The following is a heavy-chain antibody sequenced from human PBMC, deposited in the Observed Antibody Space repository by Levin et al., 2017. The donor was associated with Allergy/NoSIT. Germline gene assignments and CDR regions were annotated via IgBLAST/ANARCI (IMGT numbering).Heavy chain of an antibody. CDR3: ARAAGELGYFQH. CDR2: IWYDGSNK. CDR1: GFPFSSYG. D-gene: IGHD6-13*01. J-gene: IGHJ1*01. V-gene: IGHV3-33*01. Sequence: LSLTCAASGFPFSSYGMHWVRQAPGKGLEWVAVIWYDGSNKYYADSVKGRFTISRDNSKNTLYLQMNSLRAEDTAVYYCARAAGELGYFQHWGQGTLVTVSS.